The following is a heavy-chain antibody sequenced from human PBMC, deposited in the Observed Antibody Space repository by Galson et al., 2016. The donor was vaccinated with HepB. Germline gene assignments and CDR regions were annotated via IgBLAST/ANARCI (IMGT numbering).Heavy chain of an antibody. CDR1: GYTFTSYG. CDR3: ARDGNSGYGPGDRFDP. V-gene: IGHV1-69*13. Sequence: SVKVSCKASGYTFTSYGISWVRQAPGQGLEWMGGINPIFGTGNNAQKFQGRVTITADESTSTAYMELSSLRSDDTAVYYCARDGNSGYGPGDRFDPWGQGTLVTVSS. J-gene: IGHJ5*02. CDR2: INPIFGTG. D-gene: IGHD5-12*01.